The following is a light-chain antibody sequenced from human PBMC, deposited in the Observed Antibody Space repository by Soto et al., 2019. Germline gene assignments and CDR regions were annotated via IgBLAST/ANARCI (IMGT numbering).Light chain of an antibody. CDR2: HAA. J-gene: IGKJ4*01. CDR3: QQYNEWPLT. V-gene: IGKV3-15*01. CDR1: QSVSNN. Sequence: DIVMTQSPASLSVSPGDRATLSCRASQSVSNNVAWYQQKPGQAPRLLIYHAATWATGIPARFSGSGSGTEVTLTISSLQSEVFAVYYCQQYNEWPLTFGGGTKVEIK.